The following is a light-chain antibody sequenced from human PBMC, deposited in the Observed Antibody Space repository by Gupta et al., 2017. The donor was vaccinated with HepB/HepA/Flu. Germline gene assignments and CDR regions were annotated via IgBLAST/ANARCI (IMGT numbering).Light chain of an antibody. CDR1: KLGDKY. J-gene: IGLJ2*01. V-gene: IGLV3-1*01. CDR2: EDM. Sequence: SSELAQPHSVSVSPGQTASITCSGDKLGDKYVCWYKQKSGQSPVLVIYEDMKRPSGIPERFSGSNSGNTATLTISETQAVDEADYYCQAWDSSTTVVFGGGTKLTVL. CDR3: QAWDSSTTVV.